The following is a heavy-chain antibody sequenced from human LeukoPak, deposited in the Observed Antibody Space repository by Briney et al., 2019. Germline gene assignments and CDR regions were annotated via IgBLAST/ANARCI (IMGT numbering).Heavy chain of an antibody. CDR2: ISGSGGST. D-gene: IGHD3-9*01. Sequence: GGSLRLSCAASGFTFSSYAMSCVRQAPGKGLEWVLAISGSGGSTYYADSVKGRFTISRDNSKNTLYLQMNSLRAEDTAVYYCARVNYDILTGYPYNWFDPWGQGTLVTVSS. CDR3: ARVNYDILTGYPYNWFDP. V-gene: IGHV3-23*01. J-gene: IGHJ5*02. CDR1: GFTFSSYA.